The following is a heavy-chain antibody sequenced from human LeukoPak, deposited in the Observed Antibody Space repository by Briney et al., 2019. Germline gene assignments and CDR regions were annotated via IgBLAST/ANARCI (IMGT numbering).Heavy chain of an antibody. Sequence: PSETLSLTCTVSGGSISSYYWSWMRQPPGKGLEWIGYMYNSGRTDHNPSLKGRVTISLDTSKNQFSLKLSSVAAADTAVYYCARVTSYGPDYYFDYWGQGTLVTVSS. CDR3: ARVTSYGPDYYFDY. CDR1: GGSISSYY. J-gene: IGHJ4*02. V-gene: IGHV4-59*01. CDR2: MYNSGRT. D-gene: IGHD5-18*01.